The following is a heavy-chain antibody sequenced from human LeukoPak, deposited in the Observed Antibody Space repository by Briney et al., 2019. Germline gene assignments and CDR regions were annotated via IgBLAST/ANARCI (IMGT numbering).Heavy chain of an antibody. J-gene: IGHJ4*02. V-gene: IGHV3-9*01. CDR2: ISWNSGNM. CDR1: GFIFDDYA. D-gene: IGHD1-26*01. Sequence: GGSLRLSCAASGFIFDDYAVHRVRQAPGKGLEWVSGISWNSGNMEYADSVKGRFTISRDNAKSSLYLQMNSLRAEDTAVYYCARLSGSFLDYWGQGTLVTVSS. CDR3: ARLSGSFLDY.